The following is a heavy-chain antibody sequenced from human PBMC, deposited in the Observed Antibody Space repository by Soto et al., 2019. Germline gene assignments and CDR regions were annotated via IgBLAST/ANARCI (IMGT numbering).Heavy chain of an antibody. CDR2: IDWDDDK. D-gene: IGHD3-3*01. CDR1: GFSLSTSGMC. CDR3: ARASTYDFWSGTNYFDY. V-gene: IGHV2-70*01. Sequence: ESGPTLVNPTQTLTLTCTFSGFSLSTSGMCVSWIRQPPGKALEWLALIDWDDDKYYSTSLKTRLTISKDTSKNQVVLTMTNMDPVDTAAYYCARASTYDFWSGTNYFDYWGQGTLVTVSS. J-gene: IGHJ4*02.